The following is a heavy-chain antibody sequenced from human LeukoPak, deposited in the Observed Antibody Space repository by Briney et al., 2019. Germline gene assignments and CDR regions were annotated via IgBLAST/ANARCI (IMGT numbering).Heavy chain of an antibody. Sequence: GASVKVSCEASGYTFNSHYIHWVRQAPGQGLEWMGVINPNGGGTSYAQKLQGRVTLTRDTSTGTFYMELTSLRSLDTAVYYCATGVVHVYDSGGYQEYYFDYWGQGTPVTVSS. V-gene: IGHV1-46*02. CDR3: ATGVVHVYDSGGYQEYYFDY. CDR2: INPNGGGT. D-gene: IGHD3-22*01. J-gene: IGHJ4*02. CDR1: GYTFNSHY.